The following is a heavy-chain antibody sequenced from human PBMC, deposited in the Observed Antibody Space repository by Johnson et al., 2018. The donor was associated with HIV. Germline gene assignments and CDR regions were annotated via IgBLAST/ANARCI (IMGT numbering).Heavy chain of an antibody. CDR3: ARGVGGRTADAFDI. V-gene: IGHV3-33*01. D-gene: IGHD3-16*01. Sequence: QVLLVESGGGVVQPGRSLRLSCAASGFTFSSYGMHWVRQAPGKGLEWVAVIWYDGSNKFYADSVRGRFTISRDNSKNTLYLQMNSLRDEDTAVYYCARGVGGRTADAFDIWGQGTMVTVSS. CDR2: IWYDGSNK. J-gene: IGHJ3*02. CDR1: GFTFSSYG.